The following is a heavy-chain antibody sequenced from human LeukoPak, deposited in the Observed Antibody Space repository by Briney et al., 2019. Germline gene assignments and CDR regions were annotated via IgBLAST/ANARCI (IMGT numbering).Heavy chain of an antibody. J-gene: IGHJ4*02. CDR3: AKEGYSSSWGTAPFDY. Sequence: ASVKVSCKVSGKTLSDLSIHWLRQPPGKGLEWLGGSDPEDGERIYAQMFQGRVTMTEDTSIDTAYMELSSLRSEDTAVYYCAKEGYSSSWGTAPFDYWGQGTLVTVSS. CDR1: GKTLSDLS. D-gene: IGHD6-13*01. V-gene: IGHV1-24*01. CDR2: SDPEDGER.